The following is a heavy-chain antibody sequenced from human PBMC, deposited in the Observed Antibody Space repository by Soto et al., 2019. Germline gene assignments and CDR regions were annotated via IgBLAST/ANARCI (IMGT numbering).Heavy chain of an antibody. V-gene: IGHV3-15*07. CDR3: TTQSSDFWSGYYTDY. J-gene: IGHJ4*02. CDR1: GFTFSNAW. CDR2: IKSKTDGGTT. D-gene: IGHD3-3*01. Sequence: EVQLVESGGGLVKPGGSLRLSCAASGFTFSNAWMNWVRQAPGKGLEWVGRIKSKTDGGTTDYAAPVKGRFTISRDDSKNTLYLQMNSLKTEDTAVYYCTTQSSDFWSGYYTDYWGQGTLVTVSS.